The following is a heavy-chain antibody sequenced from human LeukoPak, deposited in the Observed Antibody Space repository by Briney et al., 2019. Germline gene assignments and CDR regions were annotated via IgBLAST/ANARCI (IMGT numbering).Heavy chain of an antibody. CDR3: ARGRWYCSGGSCFTDAFDI. J-gene: IGHJ3*02. CDR2: ISTSSSTI. CDR1: GFTFSSYS. Sequence: GGSLRLSCAASGFTFSSYSMNWVRQAPGKGLEWVSYISTSSSTIYYADSVKGRFTISRDNAKNSLYLQMNSLRAEDTAVYYCARGRWYCSGGSCFTDAFDIWGQGTMVTVSS. V-gene: IGHV3-48*04. D-gene: IGHD2-15*01.